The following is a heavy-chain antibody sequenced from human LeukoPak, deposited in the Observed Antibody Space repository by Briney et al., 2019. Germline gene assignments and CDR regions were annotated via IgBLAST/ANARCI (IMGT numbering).Heavy chain of an antibody. D-gene: IGHD6-19*01. CDR3: ARGYSSGWYYFDY. CDR1: GFTFSSYS. Sequence: GGSLRLSCAASGFTFSSYSMNWVRQAPGKGLEWVSSISSSSSYIYYADSVKGRFTISRDNAKNSLYLQMNSLRAEDTAVYYCARGYSSGWYYFDYWGQGTLVTVSS. CDR2: ISSSSSYI. V-gene: IGHV3-21*01. J-gene: IGHJ4*02.